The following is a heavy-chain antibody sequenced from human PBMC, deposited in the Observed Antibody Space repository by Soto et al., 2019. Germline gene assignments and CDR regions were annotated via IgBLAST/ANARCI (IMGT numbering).Heavy chain of an antibody. V-gene: IGHV5-51*01. J-gene: IGHJ4*02. D-gene: IGHD2-2*01. CDR2: IYPGDSDT. Sequence: GETLKISCEASGYSFTSYWIGWVRQMPGKGLEWMGIIYPGDSDTRYSPSFQGQVAMSVDKSISTAYLQWNSLKASDTAMYYCARHGGRLIAPAYWGQGTLVTVSS. CDR3: ARHGGRLIAPAY. CDR1: GYSFTSYW.